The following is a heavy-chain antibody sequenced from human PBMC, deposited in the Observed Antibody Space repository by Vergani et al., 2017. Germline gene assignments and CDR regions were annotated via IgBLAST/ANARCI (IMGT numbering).Heavy chain of an antibody. CDR2: IWYDGSKK. D-gene: IGHD3-9*01. Sequence: VQLLESGGGLVQPGGSLRLSCAASGFTLSSYGMHWVRQAPGKGLEWWAVIWYDGSKKYYADSVKGRFTISRDNSKNTLYLQMNSLRAEDTAVYYCARERSDILTGRYYYYYDGMDVWGQGTTVTVSS. CDR1: GFTLSSYG. CDR3: ARERSDILTGRYYYYYDGMDV. J-gene: IGHJ6*02. V-gene: IGHV3-33*08.